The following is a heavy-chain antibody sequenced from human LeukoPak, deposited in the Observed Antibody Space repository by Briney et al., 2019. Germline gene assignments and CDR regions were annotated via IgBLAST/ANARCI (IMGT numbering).Heavy chain of an antibody. V-gene: IGHV3-21*01. D-gene: IGHD1-26*01. CDR3: ARTRELLVETRFDY. CDR2: ISSSSSYI. J-gene: IGHJ4*02. CDR1: GFTFSSYS. Sequence: GGSLRLSCAASGFTFSSYSMNWVRQAPGKRLEWVSSISSSSSYIYYADSVKGRFTISRDNAKNSLYLQMNSLRAEDTAVYYCARTRELLVETRFDYWGQGTLVTVSS.